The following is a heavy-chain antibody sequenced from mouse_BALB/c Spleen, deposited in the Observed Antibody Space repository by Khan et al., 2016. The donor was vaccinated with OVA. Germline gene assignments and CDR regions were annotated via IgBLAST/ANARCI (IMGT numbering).Heavy chain of an antibody. V-gene: IGHV3-6*02. CDR3: ARGGAVVPYWYFDV. J-gene: IGHJ1*01. CDR1: GYSITSGYR. D-gene: IGHD1-1*01. Sequence: LQESGPGLVKPSQSLSLTCSVTGYSITSGYRWNWIRQFPGNKLEWMGYISYDGSNNYNPSLKNRISITRDTSQNQFFLKLNSVTTEDTATCYCARGGAVVPYWYFDVWGAGTTVTVSS. CDR2: ISYDGSN.